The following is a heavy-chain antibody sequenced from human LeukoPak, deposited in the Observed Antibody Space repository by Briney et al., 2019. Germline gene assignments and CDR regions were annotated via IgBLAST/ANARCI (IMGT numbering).Heavy chain of an antibody. D-gene: IGHD4-17*01. CDR3: ARYGHPPFFDY. V-gene: IGHV1-46*01. CDR2: INPSGGST. J-gene: IGHJ4*02. Sequence: ASVKVSCKASGYTFTSYYMHWVRQAPGQGLEWMGIINPSGGSTSYAQKFQGRVTMTRDMSTSTVYMELSSLRSEDTAVYFCARYGHPPFFDYWGQGTLVIVSS. CDR1: GYTFTSYY.